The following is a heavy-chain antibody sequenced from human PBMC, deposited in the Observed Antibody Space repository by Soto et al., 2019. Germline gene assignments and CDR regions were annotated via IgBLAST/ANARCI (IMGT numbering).Heavy chain of an antibody. J-gene: IGHJ3*01. Sequence: QVQLVESGGGVVQPGRSLRLSCAASGFTFSSYGMHWVRQAPGKGLEWVAVISYDGSNKFYAHSVSGRFTVSRDNSQNTLYLQMNSLRAEDTAVYYCAKTRLEWLSDVAFDVWGQGTMVTVSS. D-gene: IGHD3-3*01. CDR2: ISYDGSNK. CDR3: AKTRLEWLSDVAFDV. CDR1: GFTFSSYG. V-gene: IGHV3-30*18.